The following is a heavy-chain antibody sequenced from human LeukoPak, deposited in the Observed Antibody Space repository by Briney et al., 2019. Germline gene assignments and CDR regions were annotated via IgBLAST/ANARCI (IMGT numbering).Heavy chain of an antibody. Sequence: PSETLSLTCTASGGSISRYYWSWIRQPPGKGLEWIGYIYYSGSTNYNPSLKSRVTISTSKNRFSLRLSSVTAADTAVYYCARHDYSNPRVDYWGQGTLVTVSS. CDR2: IYYSGST. J-gene: IGHJ4*02. D-gene: IGHD4-11*01. CDR3: ARHDYSNPRVDY. CDR1: GGSISRYY. V-gene: IGHV4-59*08.